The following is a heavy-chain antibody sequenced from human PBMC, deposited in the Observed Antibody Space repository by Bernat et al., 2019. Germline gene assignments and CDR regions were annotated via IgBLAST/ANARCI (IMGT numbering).Heavy chain of an antibody. V-gene: IGHV1-3*01. CDR3: ARDPYGSSKPYLFDY. Sequence: QVQLVQSGAEVKKPGASVKVSCKASGYTFTSYAMHWVRQAPGQRLEWMGWINAGNGNTKYSQKFQGRVTITRYTSASTAYMELSSLRSEDTAVYYCARDPYGSSKPYLFDYWGQGTLVTVSS. J-gene: IGHJ4*02. CDR2: INAGNGNT. D-gene: IGHD6-6*01. CDR1: GYTFTSYA.